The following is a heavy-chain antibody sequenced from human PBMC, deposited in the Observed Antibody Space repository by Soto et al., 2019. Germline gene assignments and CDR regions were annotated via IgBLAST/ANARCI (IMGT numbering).Heavy chain of an antibody. D-gene: IGHD3-16*01. Sequence: QVQLVQSGAEVKKRGSSVKVSCKASGDTFNNYIISWVGQAPGQGLEWMGGIIPFRGTADYVQKFQGRVTITADESTSTVFMELSSLRSEDTSVYYCANSPFEEGGIYYGFDVWGQGTTVTVSS. V-gene: IGHV1-69*16. CDR3: ANSPFEEGGIYYGFDV. CDR2: IIPFRGTA. J-gene: IGHJ6*02. CDR1: GDTFNNYI.